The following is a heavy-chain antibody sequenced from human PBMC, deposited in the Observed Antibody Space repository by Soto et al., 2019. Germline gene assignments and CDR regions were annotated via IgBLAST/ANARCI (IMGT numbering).Heavy chain of an antibody. CDR2: IYYSEST. D-gene: IGHD2-21*02. CDR1: GGSISSSSYY. J-gene: IGHJ6*02. CDR3: ARPAYCGGDCSFPLFYYYGMDV. Sequence: PSETLSLTCTVSGGSISSSSYYWGWIRQPPGKGLEWIGSIYYSESTYYNPSLKSRVTISVDTSKNQFSLKLSSVTAADTAVYYCARPAYCGGDCSFPLFYYYGMDVWGQGTTVTVSS. V-gene: IGHV4-39*01.